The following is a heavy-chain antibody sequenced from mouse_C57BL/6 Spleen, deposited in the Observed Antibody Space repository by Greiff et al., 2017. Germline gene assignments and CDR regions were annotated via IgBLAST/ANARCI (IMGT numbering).Heavy chain of an antibody. CDR1: GYTFTDYE. J-gene: IGHJ2*01. D-gene: IGHD1-1*01. Sequence: QVQLQQSGAELVRPGASVTLSCKASGYTFTDYEMHWVKQTPVHGLEWIGAIDPETGGTAYNQKFKGKAILTADKSSSTAYMELRSLTSEYSAVYYCTRDCSSYGYFDYWGQGTPLTVSS. V-gene: IGHV1-15*01. CDR2: IDPETGGT. CDR3: TRDCSSYGYFDY.